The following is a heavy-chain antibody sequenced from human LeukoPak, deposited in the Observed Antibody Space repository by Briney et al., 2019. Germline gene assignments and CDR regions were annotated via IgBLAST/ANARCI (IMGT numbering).Heavy chain of an antibody. CDR3: AKADYDWRYGMDV. V-gene: IGHV3-23*01. J-gene: IGHJ6*02. D-gene: IGHD3-16*01. CDR1: GFTFSSQA. CDR2: ITGSGANT. Sequence: GGSLRLSCAASGFTFSSQAMGWVRQAPGKGLEWLSAITGSGANTYYAGSVRGRFTISRDNSKNTLYLQMNSLRAEDTAIYYCAKADYDWRYGMDVWGQGTTVTVSS.